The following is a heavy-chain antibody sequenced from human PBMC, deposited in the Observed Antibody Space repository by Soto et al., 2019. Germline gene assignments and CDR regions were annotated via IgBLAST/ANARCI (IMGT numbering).Heavy chain of an antibody. Sequence: LRLSCAASGFTFSSYTMTWVRQAPGERLEWVSSIVGSGDNTYYADSVKGRFTISRDNSKTTLYLQMNSLRAEDTAVYYCAKYYYGSGSIRAFDIWGQGTMVTVSS. D-gene: IGHD3-10*01. CDR1: GFTFSSYT. V-gene: IGHV3-23*01. J-gene: IGHJ3*02. CDR2: IVGSGDNT. CDR3: AKYYYGSGSIRAFDI.